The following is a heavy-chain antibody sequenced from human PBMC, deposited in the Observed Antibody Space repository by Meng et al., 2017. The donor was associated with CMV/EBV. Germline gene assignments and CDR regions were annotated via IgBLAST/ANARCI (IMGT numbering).Heavy chain of an antibody. V-gene: IGHV1-2*02. CDR2: INPNSGGT. CDR1: GYTFTGYY. D-gene: IGHD6-19*01. Sequence: ASVKVSCKASGYTFTGYYMHWVRQAPGQGLEWMGWINPNSGGTNYAQKFQGRVTMTRDTSISTAYMELSRLRSDDTAVYYCARWGGTYRLALGYFDYWGQGTPVTVSS. J-gene: IGHJ4*02. CDR3: ARWGGTYRLALGYFDY.